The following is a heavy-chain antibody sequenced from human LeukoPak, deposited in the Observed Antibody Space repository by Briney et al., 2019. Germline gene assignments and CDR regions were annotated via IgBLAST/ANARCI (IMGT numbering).Heavy chain of an antibody. V-gene: IGHV4-59*01. CDR3: ARGDFWSGPFDY. J-gene: IGHJ4*02. D-gene: IGHD3-3*01. CDR2: IYYSGST. Sequence: PSETLSLTCTVSGGSISSYYWSWIRQPPGKGLEWIGYIYYSGSTNYNPSLKSRVTISVDTSKNQFSLKLSSVTAADTAVYYCARGDFWSGPFDYWGQGTLVTVSS. CDR1: GGSISSYY.